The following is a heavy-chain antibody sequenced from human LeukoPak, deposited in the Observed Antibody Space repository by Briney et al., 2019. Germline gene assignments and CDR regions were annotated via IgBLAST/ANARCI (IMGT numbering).Heavy chain of an antibody. Sequence: GGSLRLSCAASGFTFSRYWMQWVGQTPGKGRVWVSRINGDGSSKNYADSVKGRVTISRDNANNSLYLQINILRAEDTAVYYCTRGGDYKNDFWGQGTLVTASS. CDR3: TRGGDYKNDF. D-gene: IGHD4-17*01. CDR2: INGDGSSK. J-gene: IGHJ4*02. V-gene: IGHV3-74*01. CDR1: GFTFSRYW.